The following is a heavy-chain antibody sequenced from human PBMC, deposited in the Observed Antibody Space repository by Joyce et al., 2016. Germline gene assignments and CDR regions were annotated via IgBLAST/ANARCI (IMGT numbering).Heavy chain of an antibody. J-gene: IGHJ5*02. D-gene: IGHD3/OR15-3a*01. CDR3: EGDLGGVVSGLVPGGWFDP. Sequence: QVQLQESGPGLVKPSETLSLTCSVSGDSVRSYFWCWIRQSPGKGLEWMAYIYYSGRITFSPCLKHRLTIEVDTSKNQFSLKLTSVTAADTAIYYCEGDLGGVVSGLVPGGWFDPWGQGILVTVSS. CDR1: GDSVRSYF. V-gene: IGHV4-59*02. CDR2: IYYSGRI.